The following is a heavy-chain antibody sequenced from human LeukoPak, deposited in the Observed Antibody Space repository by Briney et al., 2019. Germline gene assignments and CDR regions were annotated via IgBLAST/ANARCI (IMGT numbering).Heavy chain of an antibody. D-gene: IGHD5-12*01. CDR1: GYSISSGYY. Sequence: PSETLSLTCTVSGYSISSGYYWGWIRQPPGKGLEWIGSIYHSGSTYYNPSLKSRVTISVDTSKNQFSLKLSSVTAADTAVYYCARDGRRREYSNWFDPWGQGTLVTVSS. CDR3: ARDGRRREYSNWFDP. V-gene: IGHV4-38-2*02. CDR2: IYHSGST. J-gene: IGHJ5*02.